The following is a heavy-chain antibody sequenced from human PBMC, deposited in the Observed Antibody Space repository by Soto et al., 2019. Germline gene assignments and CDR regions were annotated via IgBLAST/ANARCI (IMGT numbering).Heavy chain of an antibody. J-gene: IGHJ6*02. CDR1: GFTFDDYT. CDR3: AKERQRCIETNCYTWATGGADV. CDR2: ISWNSVTI. Sequence: EVHLVESGGGFVQPGRSLRLSCAASGFTFDDYTMHWVRQAPGQGLEWVSGISWNSVTIVYADSVKGRFTISRDNAKKSLYLQLNSVSAEDTALYYCAKERQRCIETNCYTWATGGADVGGQGTKVTVSS. V-gene: IGHV3-9*01. D-gene: IGHD2-2*02.